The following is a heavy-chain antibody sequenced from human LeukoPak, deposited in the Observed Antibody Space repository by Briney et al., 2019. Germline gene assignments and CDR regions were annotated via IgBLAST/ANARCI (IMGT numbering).Heavy chain of an antibody. D-gene: IGHD3-10*01. Sequence: GGSLRLSCAASGFTFSSYWMHWVRQAPGEGLVWVSRINSDGSSTSYADSVKGRFTISRDNAKNTLYLQMNSLRAEDTAVYYCARESEWFGELLYRTNPFDYWGQGTLVTVSS. J-gene: IGHJ4*02. CDR1: GFTFSSYW. V-gene: IGHV3-74*01. CDR3: ARESEWFGELLYRTNPFDY. CDR2: INSDGSST.